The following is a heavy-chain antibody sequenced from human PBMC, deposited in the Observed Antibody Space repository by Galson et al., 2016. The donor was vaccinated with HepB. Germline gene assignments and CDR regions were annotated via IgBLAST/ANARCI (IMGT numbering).Heavy chain of an antibody. Sequence: SLRLSCAASGFMFNSYAFHWVRQAPGKGLEWVAVISYDGSNDFYADYLKGRFTISRDNSKNTSYLQMNRLRDEDTAIYWCAREGIGGHNYDGMDVWGQGTTVTVSS. V-gene: IGHV3-30*03. D-gene: IGHD6-13*01. CDR2: ISYDGSND. J-gene: IGHJ6*02. CDR1: GFMFNSYA. CDR3: AREGIGGHNYDGMDV.